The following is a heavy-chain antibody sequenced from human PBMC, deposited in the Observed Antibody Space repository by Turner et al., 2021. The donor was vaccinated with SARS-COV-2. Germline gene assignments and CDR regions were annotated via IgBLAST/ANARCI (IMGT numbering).Heavy chain of an antibody. CDR3: AVYTVSTWFDY. Sequence: TLSESGLPLVQPTARLSLPCAFPGFSLSTSGMWVSWILQPPGKALEWLARMDWDDDKYYSTSLETRLTISKNTSKTQVVTTMTNTDTVDTASDYCAVYTVSTWFDYWGQGTLVTVSS. CDR1: GFSLSTSGMW. CDR2: MDWDDDK. V-gene: IGHV2-70*11. D-gene: IGHD4-17*01. J-gene: IGHJ5*01.